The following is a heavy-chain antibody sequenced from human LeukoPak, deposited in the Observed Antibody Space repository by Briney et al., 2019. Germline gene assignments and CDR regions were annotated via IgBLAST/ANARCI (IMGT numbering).Heavy chain of an antibody. CDR2: INHSGST. D-gene: IGHD3-10*01. J-gene: IGHJ6*03. Sequence: SETLSLTCAVYGGFFSGYYWSWIRQPPGKGLEWIGEINHSGSTNYNPSLKSRVTISVDTSKNQFSLKLSSVTAADTAVYYCARAITMVRGLQYYYYMDVWGKGTTVTVS. CDR1: GGFFSGYY. CDR3: ARAITMVRGLQYYYYMDV. V-gene: IGHV4-34*01.